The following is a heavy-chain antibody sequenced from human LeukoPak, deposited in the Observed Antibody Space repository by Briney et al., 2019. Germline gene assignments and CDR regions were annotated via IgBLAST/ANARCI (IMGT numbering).Heavy chain of an antibody. J-gene: IGHJ4*02. V-gene: IGHV4-59*01. CDR2: IYYSGST. Sequence: SETLSLTCAVYGGSFSGYYWSWIRQPPGKGLEWIGYIYYSGSTNYNPSLKSRVTISVDTSKNQFSLKLSSVTAADTAVYYCARVVPEGYSDYWGQGTLVTVSS. CDR1: GGSFSGYY. D-gene: IGHD2-2*02. CDR3: ARVVPEGYSDY.